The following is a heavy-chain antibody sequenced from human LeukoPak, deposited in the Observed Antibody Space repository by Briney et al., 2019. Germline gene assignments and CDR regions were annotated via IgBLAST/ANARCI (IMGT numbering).Heavy chain of an antibody. J-gene: IGHJ1*01. CDR1: GGTFSSYA. CDR2: IIPIFGTA. Sequence: GSSVEVSCKASGGTFSSYAISWVRQAPGQGLEWMGGIIPIFGTANYAQKFQGRVTITADESTSTAYMELSSLRSEDTAVYYCARHPGQQLVPEYFQHWGQGTLVTVSS. V-gene: IGHV1-69*01. D-gene: IGHD6-13*01. CDR3: ARHPGQQLVPEYFQH.